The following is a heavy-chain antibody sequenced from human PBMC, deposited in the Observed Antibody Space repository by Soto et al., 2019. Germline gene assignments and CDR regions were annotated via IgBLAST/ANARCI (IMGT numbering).Heavy chain of an antibody. V-gene: IGHV3-23*01. Sequence: GSLRLSCAASGFTFIIYAMSWVRQAPGKGLEWVSAISGSGGSTYYADSVKGRFTISRDNSKNTLYLQMNSLRAEDTAVYYCAKDFLDYDFWSGPIDYWGQGTLVTVSS. CDR2: ISGSGGST. D-gene: IGHD3-3*01. J-gene: IGHJ4*02. CDR3: AKDFLDYDFWSGPIDY. CDR1: GFTFIIYA.